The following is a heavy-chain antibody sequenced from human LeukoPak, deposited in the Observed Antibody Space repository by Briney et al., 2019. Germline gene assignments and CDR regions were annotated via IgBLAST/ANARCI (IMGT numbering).Heavy chain of an antibody. V-gene: IGHV1-2*02. CDR1: GYTFTDYY. CDR2: INPDNGGT. CDR3: TREARVGNWFEP. Sequence: GASVKVSCMASGYTFTDYYIHWVRQAPGQGLEWMGWINPDNGGTNYAQKFQGRVTMTRDTSIRTVYMDLSRLRSDDTAVFYFTREARVGNWFEPWGEGTQVTLSP. D-gene: IGHD2-2*01. J-gene: IGHJ5*02.